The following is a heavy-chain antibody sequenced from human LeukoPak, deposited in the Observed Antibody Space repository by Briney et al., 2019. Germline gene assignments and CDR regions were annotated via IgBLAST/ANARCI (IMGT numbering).Heavy chain of an antibody. V-gene: IGHV5-51*01. CDR3: ARANWGSRSHYFDY. Sequence: GESLKISCKGSRYIFSNYWIGWVRQMPGKGLEWMGIIYPGDSDTRYRPSFQGQVTISVDKSISTAYLQWSSLKASDSAMYYCARANWGSRSHYFDYWGQGTLVTVSS. J-gene: IGHJ4*02. CDR1: RYIFSNYW. CDR2: IYPGDSDT. D-gene: IGHD7-27*01.